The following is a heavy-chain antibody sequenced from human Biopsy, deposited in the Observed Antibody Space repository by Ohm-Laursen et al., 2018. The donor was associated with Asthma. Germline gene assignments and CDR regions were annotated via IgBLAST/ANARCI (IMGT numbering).Heavy chain of an antibody. D-gene: IGHD3-22*01. CDR1: GDSPGSVSSPAYY. J-gene: IGHJ4*02. Sequence: SQTLSLTCIVSGDSPGSVSSPAYYWTWIRQHPGKGLEWIGFIYYSGSTYYNPSLKSRVSISIDTSKNQFSLKLSSVTAADTAVYYCARAQDYYDSRGYYRSFDYWGQGTLVTVSS. V-gene: IGHV4-31*03. CDR3: ARAQDYYDSRGYYRSFDY. CDR2: IYYSGST.